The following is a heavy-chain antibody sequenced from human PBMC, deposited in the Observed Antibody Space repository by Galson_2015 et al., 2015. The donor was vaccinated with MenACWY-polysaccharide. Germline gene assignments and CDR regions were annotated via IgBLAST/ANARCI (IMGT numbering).Heavy chain of an antibody. V-gene: IGHV3-21*06. CDR1: GFRINTNY. CDR2: ISKSGNDM. CDR3: AKDFQNYGMD. J-gene: IGHJ6*01. Sequence: SLRLSCAASGFRINTNYMNWVRQTPGKGLEWVSSISKSGNDMQYTVSVRGRFTISRDIAKNSLFLQMNSLGIEDTAIYYCAKDFQNYGMD.